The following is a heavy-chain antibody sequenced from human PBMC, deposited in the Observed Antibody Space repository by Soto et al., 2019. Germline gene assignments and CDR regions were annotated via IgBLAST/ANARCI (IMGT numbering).Heavy chain of an antibody. J-gene: IGHJ5*02. CDR1: GFTFSDYY. CDR2: ISSSGSTI. CDR3: ARASAAAPFDP. V-gene: IGHV3-11*01. D-gene: IGHD6-13*01. Sequence: PXVSLRLSFAASGFTFSDYYMSGIRQAPGKGLEWVSYISSSGSTIYYADSVKGRFTISRDNAKNSLYLQMNSLRAEDTAVYYCARASAAAPFDPWGQGTLVTVSS.